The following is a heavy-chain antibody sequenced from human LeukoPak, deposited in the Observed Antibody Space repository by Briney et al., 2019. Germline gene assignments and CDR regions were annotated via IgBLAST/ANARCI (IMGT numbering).Heavy chain of an antibody. D-gene: IGHD1-26*01. Sequence: NSSETLSLTCTVSGGSISSYFWSWFRQPPGKGLEWIGYISYSGSTNYNPSLKSRITISLDTSKNQFSLKLSSVTAADTAVYYCARRRERRRTDRFDYFDYWGQGALVAVSS. CDR3: ARRRERRRTDRFDYFDY. CDR2: ISYSGST. J-gene: IGHJ4*02. CDR1: GGSISSYF. V-gene: IGHV4-59*08.